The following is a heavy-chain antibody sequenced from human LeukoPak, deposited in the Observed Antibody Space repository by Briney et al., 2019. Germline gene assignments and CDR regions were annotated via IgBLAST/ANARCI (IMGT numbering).Heavy chain of an antibody. D-gene: IGHD7-27*01. Sequence: PSEALSLTCSVSGGSVNSYYWSWIRQPPGKGLEWIGYIYTTGRTNYNPSLKSRVTISVDTSKNQFSLKLSSVTAADTAVYYCAKILGSGVWYGFDIWGQGTMVTVSS. CDR3: AKILGSGVWYGFDI. CDR2: IYTTGRT. CDR1: GGSVNSYY. J-gene: IGHJ3*02. V-gene: IGHV4-4*09.